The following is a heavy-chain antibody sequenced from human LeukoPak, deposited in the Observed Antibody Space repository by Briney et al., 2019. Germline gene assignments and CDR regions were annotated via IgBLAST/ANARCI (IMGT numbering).Heavy chain of an antibody. J-gene: IGHJ4*02. CDR1: GGSFSGYY. Sequence: SETLSLTCAVYGGSFSGYYWSWIRQPPGKGLEWIGEINHSGSTNYNPSLKSRVTISVDTSKNQFSLKLSSVTAADTAVYYCASIHPDFDYWGQGTLVTVSS. CDR3: ASIHPDFDY. CDR2: INHSGST. V-gene: IGHV4-34*01.